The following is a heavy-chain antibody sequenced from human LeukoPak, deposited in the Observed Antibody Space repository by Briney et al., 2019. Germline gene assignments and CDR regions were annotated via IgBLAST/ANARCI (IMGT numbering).Heavy chain of an antibody. CDR1: GFTFSNYG. CDR3: ARVGASEWSIVLGPIKY. J-gene: IGHJ4*02. V-gene: IGHV3-30*03. Sequence: PGGSLRLSCAASGFTFSNYGMHWVRQALGKGLEWVAVISYDGSNKYYADSVKGRFTISRDNSKNTLYLQTSSLGAEDTAVYYCARVGASEWSIVLGPIKYWGQGTLVSVSS. CDR2: ISYDGSNK. D-gene: IGHD2-8*01.